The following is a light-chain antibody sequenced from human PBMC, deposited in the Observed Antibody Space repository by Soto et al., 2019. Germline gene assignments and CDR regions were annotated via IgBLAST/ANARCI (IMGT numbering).Light chain of an antibody. Sequence: QSALTQPASVSGSRGQSITISCTGTSSDVGGYNYVSWYQQHPGKAPKLMIYEVSNRPSGVSNRFSGSKSGNTASLTISGLQAEDEADYYCSSYTSSSTLLYVFGPGTKVTVL. V-gene: IGLV2-14*01. CDR2: EVS. J-gene: IGLJ1*01. CDR1: SSDVGGYNY. CDR3: SSYTSSSTLLYV.